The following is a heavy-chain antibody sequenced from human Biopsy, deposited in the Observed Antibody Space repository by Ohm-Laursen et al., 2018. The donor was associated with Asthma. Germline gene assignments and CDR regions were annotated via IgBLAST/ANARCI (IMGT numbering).Heavy chain of an antibody. CDR1: GYTFINYA. CDR2: INAGNGNT. D-gene: IGHD3-9*01. V-gene: IGHV1-3*01. J-gene: IGHJ3*01. Sequence: GASVKVSCKASGYTFINYAIHWVRQAPGQRLEWMGWINAGNGNTKYSQKFQGRVTITRDTSASTAYMDLSSLRSEDTAVYYCARTYYDFLTGQVNDAFALWGQGTMVTVSS. CDR3: ARTYYDFLTGQVNDAFAL.